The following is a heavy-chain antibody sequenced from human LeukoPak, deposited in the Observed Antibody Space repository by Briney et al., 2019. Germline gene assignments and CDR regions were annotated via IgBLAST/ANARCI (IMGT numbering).Heavy chain of an antibody. Sequence: GGSLRLSCAASGFTFSSYGMHWVRQAPGKGLEWVAVIWYDGTNTYYADSVKGRFTISRDNSKNTLYLQMNSLRAEDTAVYYCARDFCSGGSCYPDAFDIWGQGTMVTVCS. CDR3: ARDFCSGGSCYPDAFDI. CDR1: GFTFSSYG. J-gene: IGHJ3*02. D-gene: IGHD2-15*01. CDR2: IWYDGTNT. V-gene: IGHV3-33*01.